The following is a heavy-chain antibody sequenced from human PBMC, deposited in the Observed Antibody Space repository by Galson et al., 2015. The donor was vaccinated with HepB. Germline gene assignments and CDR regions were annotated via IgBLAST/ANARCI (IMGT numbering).Heavy chain of an antibody. CDR3: ARETQFRYFDWFIDY. CDR2: IYSGGRT. D-gene: IGHD3-9*01. CDR1: GFIVSTNY. J-gene: IGHJ4*02. Sequence: SLRLSCAASGFIVSTNYMSWVRQAPGKGLEWVSVIYSGGRTYYADPVKGRFTISRDNSKNTLYLQMNSLRAEDTAVYYCARETQFRYFDWFIDYWGQGTLVSVSS. V-gene: IGHV3-53*01.